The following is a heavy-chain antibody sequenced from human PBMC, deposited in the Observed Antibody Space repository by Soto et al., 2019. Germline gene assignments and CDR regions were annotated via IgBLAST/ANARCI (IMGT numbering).Heavy chain of an antibody. J-gene: IGHJ5*02. CDR1: GGSLSSYY. CDR2: IYTSGSA. CDR3: ARDVSPVQLWLEGNWFDP. V-gene: IGHV4-4*07. Sequence: SETLSITCTVSGGSLSSYYCSWIRQPAGKGLEWIGRIYTSGSATYTPSLKSRVTMSVDTSKNQFSPKMSYLTAADTAVYYCARDVSPVQLWLEGNWFDPWGQGTLATAS. D-gene: IGHD5-18*01.